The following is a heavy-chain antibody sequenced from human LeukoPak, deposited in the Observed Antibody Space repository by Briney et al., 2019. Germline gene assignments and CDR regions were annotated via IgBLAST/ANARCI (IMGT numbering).Heavy chain of an antibody. Sequence: PSETLSLTCAVYGGSFSAYYWTWLRQPPGKGLEWLGEINHSGSINYNPSRKSRVTLSVDTSKNQFSLTLSSVTAGDTAVYYCAKRGPYYYGSGSYYKGAQYYFDSWGQGPLVTVSS. J-gene: IGHJ4*02. V-gene: IGHV4-34*01. CDR3: AKRGPYYYGSGSYYKGAQYYFDS. D-gene: IGHD3-10*01. CDR1: GGSFSAYY. CDR2: INHSGSI.